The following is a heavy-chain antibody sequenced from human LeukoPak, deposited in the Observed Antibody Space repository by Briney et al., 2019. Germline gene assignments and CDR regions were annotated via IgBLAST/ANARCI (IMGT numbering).Heavy chain of an antibody. CDR3: AKSGSRKDHYFHYMDV. J-gene: IGHJ6*03. Sequence: GGSLRLSCAASGFTFDEYAMHWVRQPAGRGLEWVSLIHWDGGSTYYADSVRGRFTISRDSRKNSLYLQMNGLRAEDNALYYCAKSGSRKDHYFHYMDVWGKGTTVTVSS. CDR1: GFTFDEYA. CDR2: IHWDGGST. D-gene: IGHD3-10*01. V-gene: IGHV3-43D*03.